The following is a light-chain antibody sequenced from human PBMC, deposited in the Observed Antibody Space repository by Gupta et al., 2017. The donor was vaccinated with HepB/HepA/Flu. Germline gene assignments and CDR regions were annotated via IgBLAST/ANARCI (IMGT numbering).Light chain of an antibody. CDR3: QQYNSYWCS. CDR1: QSISSW. V-gene: IGKV1-5*03. J-gene: IGKJ2*04. Sequence: DIQMTQSPSTLSASLGDRVTITCRASQSISSWLAWYQQKPGKAPKLLIYKASSLESGVPSRFSGSGSGTEFTLTISSLQPDDFATYYCQQYNSYWCSFGQGTKLEIK. CDR2: KAS.